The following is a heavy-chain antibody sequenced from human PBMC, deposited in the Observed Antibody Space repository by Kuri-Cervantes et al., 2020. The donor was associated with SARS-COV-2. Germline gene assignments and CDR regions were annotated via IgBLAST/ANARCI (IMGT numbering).Heavy chain of an antibody. CDR2: ISSNGGST. CDR3: ASFGGYSLLGV. D-gene: IGHD5-18*01. J-gene: IGHJ6*02. CDR1: GFTFSSYA. Sequence: GESLKISCSASGFTFSSYAMHWVRQAPGKGLEYVSAISSNGGSTYYADSVKGRFTISRDNSKNTLYLQMSSLRAEDTAAYYCASFGGYSLLGVWGQGTTVTVSS. V-gene: IGHV3-64D*06.